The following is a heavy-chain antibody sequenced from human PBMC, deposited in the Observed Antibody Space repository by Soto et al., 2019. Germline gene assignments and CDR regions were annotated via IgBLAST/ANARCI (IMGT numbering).Heavy chain of an antibody. CDR2: INSDGSSK. V-gene: IGHV3-NL1*01. J-gene: IGHJ4*02. D-gene: IGHD1-26*01. Sequence: TGGSLRLSCAASGFTFSNYWMHWVRQTPGKGLVWVAVINSDGSSKNYADSVKGRFTISRDNSKNTLYLQINSLRAEDTAVYYCAKGEVGAIRLPFDYWGQGTLVTVSS. CDR3: AKGEVGAIRLPFDY. CDR1: GFTFSNYW.